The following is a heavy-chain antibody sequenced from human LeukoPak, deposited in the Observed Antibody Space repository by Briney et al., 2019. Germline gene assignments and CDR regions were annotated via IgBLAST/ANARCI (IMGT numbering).Heavy chain of an antibody. D-gene: IGHD3-22*01. CDR2: IRSKANSYAT. J-gene: IGHJ6*03. CDR3: TSNYRHDSHYYYYMDV. Sequence: GGSLRLSCAASGFTFSGSAMHWVRQASGKGLEWVGRIRSKANSYATAYAASVKGRFTISRDDSRNTAYLQMNSLKTEDTAVYYCTSNYRHDSHYYYYMDVWGKGTTVTVSS. CDR1: GFTFSGSA. V-gene: IGHV3-73*01.